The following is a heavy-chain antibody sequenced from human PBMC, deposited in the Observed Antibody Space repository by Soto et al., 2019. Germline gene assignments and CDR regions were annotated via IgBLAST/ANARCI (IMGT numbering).Heavy chain of an antibody. CDR1: GYTFSHYA. J-gene: IGHJ5*02. V-gene: IGHV1-3*01. CDR3: ARGGTGFSRGLNWFDP. Sequence: GASVKVSCKASGYTFSHYAVHWVRQAPGQRPEWMGWINAGIGNTKYSQNFQDRVTLSRDTSASTAYMELSSLRSEDTAIYYCARGGTGFSRGLNWFDPWGQGTLVTVSS. D-gene: IGHD3-3*02. CDR2: INAGIGNT.